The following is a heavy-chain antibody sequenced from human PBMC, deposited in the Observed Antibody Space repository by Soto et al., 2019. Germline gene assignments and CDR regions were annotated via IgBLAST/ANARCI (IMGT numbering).Heavy chain of an antibody. D-gene: IGHD5-12*01. J-gene: IGHJ4*02. CDR2: IYHSGST. CDR3: ARDWADSGYGDY. V-gene: IGHV4-38-2*02. Sequence: QVQLQESGPGLVKPSETLSLTCAVSGYSISSGYYWGWIRQPPGKGLEWIGSIYHSGSTYYNPSLKSRVTISVDTSKNQFSLKLSSVTAADTAVYYCARDWADSGYGDYWGQGTLVTVSS. CDR1: GYSISSGYY.